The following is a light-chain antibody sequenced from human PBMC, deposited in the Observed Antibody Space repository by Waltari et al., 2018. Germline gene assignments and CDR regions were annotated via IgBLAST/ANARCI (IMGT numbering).Light chain of an antibody. Sequence: DIVMTQTPLSLPITPGEPASISSRSSQSLLYSNGNTYFHWYLQKPGQSPQLLIYGGSNRASGVPDRFSGSGSGTDFTLKISKVEAEDVGVYYCVQAIAFPWTFGQGTKVEIK. CDR3: VQAIAFPWT. J-gene: IGKJ1*01. CDR2: GGS. V-gene: IGKV2-40*01. CDR1: QSLLYSNGNTY.